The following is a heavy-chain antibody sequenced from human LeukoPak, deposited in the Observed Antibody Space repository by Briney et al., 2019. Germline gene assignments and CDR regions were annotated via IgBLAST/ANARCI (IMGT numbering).Heavy chain of an antibody. Sequence: PGRSLRLTCVACVFTFRRYSMHWVGQAPARGLAGVAVIYYDGSNKYYADSVKGGFTISRDNSKNTLYLQMNSLRAEDTAVYYCARDSRSWYPNAFDIWGQGTMVTVSS. CDR3: ARDSRSWYPNAFDI. V-gene: IGHV3-30*01. D-gene: IGHD6-13*01. CDR1: VFTFRRYS. CDR2: IYYDGSNK. J-gene: IGHJ3*02.